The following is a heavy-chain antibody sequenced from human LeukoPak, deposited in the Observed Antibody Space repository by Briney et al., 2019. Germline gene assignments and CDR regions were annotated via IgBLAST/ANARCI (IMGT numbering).Heavy chain of an antibody. CDR3: ARGRYDILTGYYYYYMDV. D-gene: IGHD3-9*01. CDR1: GYTFTSYD. Sequence: ASVKVSCKASGYTFTSYDINWVRQATGQGLEWMGWMNPNSGNTGYAQKFQGRVTMTRNTSISTAYMELSSLRSEDTAVYYCARGRYDILTGYYYYYMDVWGKGTTVTISS. J-gene: IGHJ6*03. CDR2: MNPNSGNT. V-gene: IGHV1-8*01.